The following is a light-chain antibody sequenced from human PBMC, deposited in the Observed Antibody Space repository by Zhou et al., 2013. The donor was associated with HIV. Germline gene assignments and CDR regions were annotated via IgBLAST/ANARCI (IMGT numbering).Light chain of an antibody. CDR1: QSINTW. CDR2: AAS. V-gene: IGKV1-12*01. Sequence: DIQMTQSPSTVSASVGDRVTITCRASQSINTWLAWYQQKPGKVPKLLIYAASTLQSGVPSRFSGSGSGTDFTLTISSLQPEDYATYYCQQANSLLSVTFGGGTKVDIK. J-gene: IGKJ4*01. CDR3: QQANSLLSVT.